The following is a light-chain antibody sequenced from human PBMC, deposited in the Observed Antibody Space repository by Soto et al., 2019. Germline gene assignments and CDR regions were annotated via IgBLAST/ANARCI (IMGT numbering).Light chain of an antibody. V-gene: IGLV2-23*02. J-gene: IGLJ1*01. CDR2: EVV. Sequence: QSALTQPASVSGSPGQSITISCTGTSGDIGGYNSVSWYQQHPGKAPKLLIYEVVKRPSGVSNRFSGSKSGNTASLTISGLQADDEADYYCCSYAGSFTYVFGTGTKVTVL. CDR3: CSYAGSFTYV. CDR1: SGDIGGYNS.